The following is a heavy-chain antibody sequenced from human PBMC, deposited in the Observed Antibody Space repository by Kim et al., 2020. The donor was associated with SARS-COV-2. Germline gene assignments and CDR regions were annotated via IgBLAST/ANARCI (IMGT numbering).Heavy chain of an antibody. CDR3: ARGLGKVPGYFDY. CDR2: IYSGGST. J-gene: IGHJ4*02. CDR1: GFTVSSNY. V-gene: IGHV3-53*04. Sequence: GGSLRLSCAASGFTVSSNYMSWVRQAPGKGLEWVSVIYSGGSTYYADSVKGRFTISRHNSKNTLYLQMNSLRAEDTAVYYCARGLGKVPGYFDYWGQGTLVTVSS. D-gene: IGHD3-10*01.